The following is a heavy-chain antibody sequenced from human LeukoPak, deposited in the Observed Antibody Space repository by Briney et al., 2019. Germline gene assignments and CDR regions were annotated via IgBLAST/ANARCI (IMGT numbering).Heavy chain of an antibody. J-gene: IGHJ4*02. D-gene: IGHD3-10*01. CDR3: ARVGYYYGSGTDY. Sequence: SETLSLTCAVYGGSFSGYYWSWIRQPPGKGLECIGEINHSGSTNYNPSLKSRVTISVDTSKNQFSLKLSSVTAADTAVYYCARVGYYYGSGTDYWGQGTLVTVSS. V-gene: IGHV4-34*01. CDR2: INHSGST. CDR1: GGSFSGYY.